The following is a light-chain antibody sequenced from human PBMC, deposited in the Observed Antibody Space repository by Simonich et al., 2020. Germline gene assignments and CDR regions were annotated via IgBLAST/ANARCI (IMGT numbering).Light chain of an antibody. CDR3: QKYNSAPWT. J-gene: IGKJ1*01. CDR2: AAS. CDR1: QGISNY. V-gene: IGKV1-27*01. Sequence: DIQMTQSPSSLSASVGARVTITFRASQGISNYLAWYQQKPGKVPKLLIYAASTLQSGVPTRFSGSGSWTDFTLTISSLQPEDVATYYCQKYNSAPWTFGQGTKVEIK.